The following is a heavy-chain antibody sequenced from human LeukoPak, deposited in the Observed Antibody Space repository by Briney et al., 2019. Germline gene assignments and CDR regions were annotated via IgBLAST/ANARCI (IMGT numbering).Heavy chain of an antibody. CDR2: IYTSGST. CDR1: DGSISSYY. V-gene: IGHV4-4*09. Sequence: SETLSLTCTVSDGSISSYYWSWIRQPPGKGLEWIGYIYTSGSTNYNPSLKSRVTISVDTSKNQFSLKLSSVTAADTAVYYCASSESGSYSDAFDIWGQGTMVTVSS. J-gene: IGHJ3*02. D-gene: IGHD1-26*01. CDR3: ASSESGSYSDAFDI.